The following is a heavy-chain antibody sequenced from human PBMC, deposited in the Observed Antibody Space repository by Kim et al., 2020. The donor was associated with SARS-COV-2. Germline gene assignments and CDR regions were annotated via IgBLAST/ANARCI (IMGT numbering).Heavy chain of an antibody. CDR3: ARDVFYDYVWGSYRPAIYYYGMDV. Sequence: GGSLRLSCAASGFTFSSYSMNWVRQAPGKGLEWVSYISSSSSTIYYADSVKGRFTISRDNAKNSLYLQMNSLRDEDTAVYYCARDVFYDYVWGSYRPAIYYYGMDVWGQGTTVTVSS. J-gene: IGHJ6*02. D-gene: IGHD3-16*02. CDR1: GFTFSSYS. V-gene: IGHV3-48*02. CDR2: ISSSSSTI.